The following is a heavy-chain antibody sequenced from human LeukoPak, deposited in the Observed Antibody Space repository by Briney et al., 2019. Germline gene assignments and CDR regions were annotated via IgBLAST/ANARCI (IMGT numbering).Heavy chain of an antibody. D-gene: IGHD3-10*01. CDR1: ELTFSGYW. CDR3: TRDGHSSGSFDY. CDR2: IRQDGGQT. J-gene: IGHJ4*02. Sequence: GGSLRLSCAASELTFSGYWMNWVRQAPGKGLQWVGNIRQDGGQTHYSDSVKGRFTISRDNAKRSLYLQMNSLRPEDTAVYYCTRDGHSSGSFDYWGQGTLVTVSS. V-gene: IGHV3-7*01.